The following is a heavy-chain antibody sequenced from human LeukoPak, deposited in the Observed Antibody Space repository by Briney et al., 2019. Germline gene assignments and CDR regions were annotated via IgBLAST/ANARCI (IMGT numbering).Heavy chain of an antibody. V-gene: IGHV3-53*01. CDR2: IYSGGST. D-gene: IGHD3-22*01. J-gene: IGHJ6*03. CDR1: GFTVSSNY. Sequence: GGSLRLSSAASGFTVSSNYMSWVRQAPGKGLEWVSVIYSGGSTCYADSVKGRFTISRDNSKNTLYLQMNSLRAEDTAVYYCERVQSYYDSSGYTRTMDVWGKGTTVTVSS. CDR3: ERVQSYYDSSGYTRTMDV.